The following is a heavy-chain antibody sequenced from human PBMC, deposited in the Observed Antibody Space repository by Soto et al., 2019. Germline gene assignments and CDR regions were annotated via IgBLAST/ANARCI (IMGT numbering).Heavy chain of an antibody. V-gene: IGHV1-2*02. D-gene: IGHD6-25*01. Sequence: QVHLVQSGAEVKKAGASVTVSCKTSGYTLTDYYMHWVRQAPGQGLEWMAWINPHTGDTGIAERFQGGVTMTRDTSTNTAHMGLTSLTSDDTAIYYCAREGGAAPGARREWYLDLWGRGSLVTVSS. J-gene: IGHJ2*01. CDR3: AREGGAAPGARREWYLDL. CDR1: GYTLTDYY. CDR2: INPHTGDT.